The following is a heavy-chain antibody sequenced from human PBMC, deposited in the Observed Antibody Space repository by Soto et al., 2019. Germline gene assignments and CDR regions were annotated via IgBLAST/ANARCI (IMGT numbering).Heavy chain of an antibody. D-gene: IGHD5-12*01. CDR3: ARGDEGEGGYLNYYYGMDV. CDR2: INAGNGNT. Sequence: GASVKVSCKASGYTFTSYAMHWVRQAPGQRLEWMGWINAGNGNTKYSQKFQGRVTITRDTSASTAYMELSSLRSEDTAVYYCARGDEGEGGYLNYYYGMDVWGQGTTVTVSS. CDR1: GYTFTSYA. J-gene: IGHJ6*02. V-gene: IGHV1-3*01.